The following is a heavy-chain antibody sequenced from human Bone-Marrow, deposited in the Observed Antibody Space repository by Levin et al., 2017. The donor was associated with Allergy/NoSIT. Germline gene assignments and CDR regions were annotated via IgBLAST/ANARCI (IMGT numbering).Heavy chain of an antibody. Sequence: SQTLSLTCNVSAGSISSSPYYWGWIRQPPGKGLEWIGIIYDSVSTYYNPSLNSRVSISVDTSKNQFSLKLTSLTAADTAVYYCATGPVGFDSWGQGILVTVSS. CDR1: AGSISSSPYY. CDR2: IYDSVST. V-gene: IGHV4-39*01. CDR3: ATGPVGFDS. J-gene: IGHJ4*02.